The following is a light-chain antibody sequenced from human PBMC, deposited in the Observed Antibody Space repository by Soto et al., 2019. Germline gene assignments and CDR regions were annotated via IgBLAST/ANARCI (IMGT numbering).Light chain of an antibody. Sequence: DIQMTQSPPALSASVGDRVTITCRASESVHKWLAWYQQKAGKAPKVLIYDASTLETGVPSRFSGCGSGTAFALTISSLQPSDSATDFWQQYHGSSLTCAQGTKVEI. J-gene: IGKJ1*01. V-gene: IGKV1-5*01. CDR2: DAS. CDR3: QQYHGSSLT. CDR1: ESVHKW.